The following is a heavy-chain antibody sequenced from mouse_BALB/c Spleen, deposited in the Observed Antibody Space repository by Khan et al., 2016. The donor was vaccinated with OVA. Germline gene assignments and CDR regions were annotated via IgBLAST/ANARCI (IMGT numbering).Heavy chain of an antibody. D-gene: IGHD1-1*01. CDR1: GYTFTDNY. J-gene: IGHJ2*01. CDR3: ARGGYYENSLFDY. V-gene: IGHV1-84*02. CDR2: IYPGSGNT. Sequence: QVQLQQSGPELVKPGASVKISCKASGYTFTDNYIHWVKQKPGQGLEWIGWIYPGSGNTKYNEKFKGKATLTVETSSSEAYMHLSSLTSEDTAVYFCARGGYYENSLFDYWGQGTTLIVSS.